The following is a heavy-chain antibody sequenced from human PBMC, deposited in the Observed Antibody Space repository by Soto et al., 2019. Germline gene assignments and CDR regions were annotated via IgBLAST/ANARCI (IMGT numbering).Heavy chain of an antibody. CDR2: IYYSGST. CDR1: GGSISSGDYY. V-gene: IGHV4-30-4*01. D-gene: IGHD4-17*01. CDR3: ARTTVVTPGPGNWFDP. J-gene: IGHJ5*02. Sequence: SETLSLTCTVSGGSISSGDYYWSWIRQPPGKGLEWIGYIYYSGSTYYNPSLKSRVTISVDTSKNQFSLKLSSVTAADTAVYYCARTTVVTPGPGNWFDPWGQGTLVTVSS.